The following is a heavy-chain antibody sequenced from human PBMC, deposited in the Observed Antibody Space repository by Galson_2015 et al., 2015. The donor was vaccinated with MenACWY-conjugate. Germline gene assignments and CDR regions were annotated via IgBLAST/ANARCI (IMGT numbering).Heavy chain of an antibody. CDR2: INEDGSDK. J-gene: IGHJ4*01. CDR1: GFTFSSYW. CDR3: ARGGK. D-gene: IGHD4-23*01. V-gene: IGHV3-7*03. Sequence: LRLSCAASGFTFSSYWLNWVRQAPGKGPECVASINEDGSDKSYMDSVKGRFTISRDNAQNSLSLQMNSLSVEDTAVYYCARGGKWGHGTLVTVSP.